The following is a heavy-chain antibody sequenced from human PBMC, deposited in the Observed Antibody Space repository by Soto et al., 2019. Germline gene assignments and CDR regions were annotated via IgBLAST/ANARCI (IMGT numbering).Heavy chain of an antibody. D-gene: IGHD3-22*01. CDR2: IIPIFDIT. CDR1: GGTFRSYS. J-gene: IGHJ6*02. CDR3: ARLEEGGYSSNHHYYYALDV. Sequence: QVQLVQSGAEVKKPGSSVKVSCKASGGTFRSYSISWVRQAPGQGLEWMGGIIPIFDITNYAQKFQGRVTITADESTSTAYMELSSLGSDDTAVYYCARLEEGGYSSNHHYYYALDVWGQGTTVTV. V-gene: IGHV1-69*01.